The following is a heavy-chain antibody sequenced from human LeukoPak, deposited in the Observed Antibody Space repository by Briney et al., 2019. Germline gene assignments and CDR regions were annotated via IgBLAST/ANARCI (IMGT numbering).Heavy chain of an antibody. CDR2: ISAYNGNT. D-gene: IGHD2-2*02. CDR3: ARIHCSSTSCYSVWYFDL. Sequence: ASVKVSCKASGYTLASYGISWVRQAPGQGLEWMGWISAYNGNTNYAQKLQGRVTMTTDTSTSTAYMELRSLRSDDTAVYYCARIHCSSTSCYSVWYFDLWGRGTLVTVSS. CDR1: GYTLASYG. J-gene: IGHJ2*01. V-gene: IGHV1-18*01.